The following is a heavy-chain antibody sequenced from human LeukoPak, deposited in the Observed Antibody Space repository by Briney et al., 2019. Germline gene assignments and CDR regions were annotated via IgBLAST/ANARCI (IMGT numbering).Heavy chain of an antibody. D-gene: IGHD6-6*01. V-gene: IGHV3-30*02. Sequence: GGSLRLSCAASGFTFSSYGMHWVRQAPGKGLEWVSFIRYDGSNEYFADSVKGRFTISRDNSKNTLYLQMNSLRAEDTAVYYCARDKSGAARVAFDIWGQGTMVTVSS. CDR3: ARDKSGAARVAFDI. J-gene: IGHJ3*02. CDR1: GFTFSSYG. CDR2: IRYDGSNE.